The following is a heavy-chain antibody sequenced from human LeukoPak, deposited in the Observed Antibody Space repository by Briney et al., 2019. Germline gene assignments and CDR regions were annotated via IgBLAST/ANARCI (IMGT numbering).Heavy chain of an antibody. CDR1: GYSISSGYY. V-gene: IGHV4-38-2*02. CDR2: IYHSGST. J-gene: IGHJ4*02. CDR3: ARGSGSTTPFPFDY. Sequence: PSETLSLTCTVSGYSISSGYYRGWIRQPPGKGLEWIGSIYHSGSTYYNPSLKSRVTISIETSKNQFSLKLSSVTAADTAVYYCARGSGSTTPFPFDYWGQGTLVTVSS. D-gene: IGHD1-26*01.